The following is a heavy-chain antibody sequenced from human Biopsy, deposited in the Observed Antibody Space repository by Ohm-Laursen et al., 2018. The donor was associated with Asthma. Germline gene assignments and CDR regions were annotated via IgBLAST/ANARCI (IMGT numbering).Heavy chain of an antibody. J-gene: IGHJ6*02. Sequence: SSVKVSCKASGDSFSNYAISWVRQAPGQGLEWMGGLIPVLGTPDHAQMFEGRVTITADESTSTAYMELSSLSSEDTAVYYCARGGSGSDRIVYYYSGLEVWGQGTTVTVSS. CDR2: LIPVLGTP. V-gene: IGHV1-69*01. D-gene: IGHD5-12*01. CDR1: GDSFSNYA. CDR3: ARGGSGSDRIVYYYSGLEV.